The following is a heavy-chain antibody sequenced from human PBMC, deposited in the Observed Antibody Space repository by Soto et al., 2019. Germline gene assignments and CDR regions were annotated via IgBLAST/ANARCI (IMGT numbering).Heavy chain of an antibody. V-gene: IGHV1-69*13. Sequence: SVKVPCKASGGTFSSYAISWVRQAPGQGLEWMGGIIPIFGTANYAQKFQGRVTITADESTSTAYMELSSLRSEDTAVYYCARDSLRQEQYGMDFWCQGIMVTGSS. CDR1: GGTFSSYA. J-gene: IGHJ6*02. CDR3: ARDSLRQEQYGMDF. CDR2: IIPIFGTA.